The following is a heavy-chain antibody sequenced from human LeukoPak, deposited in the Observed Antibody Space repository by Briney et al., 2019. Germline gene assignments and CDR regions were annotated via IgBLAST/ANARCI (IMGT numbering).Heavy chain of an antibody. V-gene: IGHV4-31*03. CDR1: GGSISSGDYY. J-gene: IGHJ4*02. D-gene: IGHD3-10*01. CDR2: IYYSGST. Sequence: SQTLSLTCTVSGGSISSGDYYWSWIRQHPRKGLEWIGYIYYSGSTYYNPSLKSRVTISLDTSKNQFSLKLSSVTAADTAVYYCARDQEGSGTDYWGQGTLVTVSS. CDR3: ARDQEGSGTDY.